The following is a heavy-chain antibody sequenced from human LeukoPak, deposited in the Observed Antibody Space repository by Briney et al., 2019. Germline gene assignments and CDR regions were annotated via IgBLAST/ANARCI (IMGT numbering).Heavy chain of an antibody. Sequence: GGSLRLSCAASGFTFSSYAMHWVRQAPGKGLEWVLSITTSNYIYYAESVKGRFTISRDNAKNSLYLQMNSLRAEDTAVYYCVREQARGGSFDYWGQGTLVTVSS. J-gene: IGHJ4*02. D-gene: IGHD2-15*01. V-gene: IGHV3-21*01. CDR3: VREQARGGSFDY. CDR2: ITTSNYI. CDR1: GFTFSSYA.